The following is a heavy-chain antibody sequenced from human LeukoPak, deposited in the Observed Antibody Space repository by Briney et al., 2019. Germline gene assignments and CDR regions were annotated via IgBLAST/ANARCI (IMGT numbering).Heavy chain of an antibody. CDR2: INPNSGGT. Sequence: GASVKVSCKASGYTFTDYYIHWVRQAPGQGLEWMGRINPNSGGTNYAQKFQGRVTMTRDTSISTAYMELSRLRSDDTAVYYCARGGAPHYYYYYMDVWGKGTTVTVSS. CDR3: ARGGAPHYYYYYMDV. CDR1: GYTFTDYY. J-gene: IGHJ6*03. V-gene: IGHV1-2*06.